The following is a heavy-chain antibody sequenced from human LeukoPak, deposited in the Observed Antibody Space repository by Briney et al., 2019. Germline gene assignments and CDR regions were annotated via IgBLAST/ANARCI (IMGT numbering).Heavy chain of an antibody. CDR3: ARGPVVVVAATHYFDS. V-gene: IGHV4-39*07. D-gene: IGHD2-15*01. Sequence: PSETLSLTCSVSGGSISGRSYYWGWIRQPPGKGLEWIGSFYYTGITYFNPSLKGRVTVSVDTSRKHFSLKLTSVTAADTAVYYRARGPVVVVAATHYFDSWGQGTLVTVSS. CDR1: GGSISGRSYY. CDR2: FYYTGIT. J-gene: IGHJ4*02.